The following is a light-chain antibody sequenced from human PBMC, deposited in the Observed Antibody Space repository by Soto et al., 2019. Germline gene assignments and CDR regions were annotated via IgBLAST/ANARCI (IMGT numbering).Light chain of an antibody. V-gene: IGKV1-5*03. CDR2: KAS. J-gene: IGKJ4*01. Sequence: DIQMTQSPSTLSASVGDRVTITCRASQSISSWLAWYQQKPGKAPKLLIYKASSLEGGVPSRFSGSGSGTDFTLTISSLQPDDFATYYCQQYHSYSLTFGGGPKVDIK. CDR3: QQYHSYSLT. CDR1: QSISSW.